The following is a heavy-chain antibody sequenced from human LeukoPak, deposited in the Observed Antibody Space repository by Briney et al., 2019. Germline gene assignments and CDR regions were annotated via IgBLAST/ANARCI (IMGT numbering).Heavy chain of an antibody. V-gene: IGHV4-59*11. Sequence: SETLSLTCSVSGDSITGHYLTWIRQPPGNGLEWIGYISHIGSTNYNPSLNSRVTISVDTSKNQFSLKLTSVTAADTALYYCARDRISINALDMWGQGTMVTVSS. CDR3: ARDRISINALDM. D-gene: IGHD2-21*01. J-gene: IGHJ3*02. CDR1: GDSITGHY. CDR2: ISHIGST.